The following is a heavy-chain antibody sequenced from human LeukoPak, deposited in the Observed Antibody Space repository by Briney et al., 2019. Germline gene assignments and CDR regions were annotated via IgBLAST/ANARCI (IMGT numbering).Heavy chain of an antibody. V-gene: IGHV4-39*01. D-gene: IGHD4-17*01. CDR3: ARRATDYGDYSTYYFDY. J-gene: IGHJ4*02. CDR1: GGSISSYY. Sequence: SETLSLTCTVSGGSISSYYWGWIRQPPGKGLEWIGSIYYSGSTYYNPSLKSRVTISVDTSKNQFSLKLSSVTAADTAVYYCARRATDYGDYSTYYFDYWGQGTLVTVSS. CDR2: IYYSGST.